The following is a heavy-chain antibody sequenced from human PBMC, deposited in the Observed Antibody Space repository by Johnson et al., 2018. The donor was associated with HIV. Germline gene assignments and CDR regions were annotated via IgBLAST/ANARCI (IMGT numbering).Heavy chain of an antibody. CDR1: GFTFSSYA. D-gene: IGHD5-18*01. Sequence: QVQLVESGGGVVQPGGSLRLSCAASGFTFSSYAMHWVRQAPGKGLEWVAVISYDGSNKYYADSVKGRFTISRDNSKNTLYLQMNSLRPEDTAVYFCARVSLAYSYGYDAFDFWGQGTMVTVSS. CDR3: ARVSLAYSYGYDAFDF. J-gene: IGHJ3*01. CDR2: ISYDGSNK. V-gene: IGHV3-30*04.